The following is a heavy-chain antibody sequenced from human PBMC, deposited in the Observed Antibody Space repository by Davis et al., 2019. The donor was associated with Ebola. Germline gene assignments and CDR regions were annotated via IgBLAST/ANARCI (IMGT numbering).Heavy chain of an antibody. Sequence: MPGGSLRLSCTVSGGSISSSSYYWGWIRQPPGKGLEWIGSIYYSGSTYYNPSLKSRVTISVDTSKNQFSLKLSSVTAADTAVYYCARLISTYSSTWWDYWGQGTLVTVSS. CDR2: IYYSGST. V-gene: IGHV4-39*01. CDR3: ARLISTYSSTWWDY. D-gene: IGHD6-13*01. CDR1: GGSISSSSYY. J-gene: IGHJ4*02.